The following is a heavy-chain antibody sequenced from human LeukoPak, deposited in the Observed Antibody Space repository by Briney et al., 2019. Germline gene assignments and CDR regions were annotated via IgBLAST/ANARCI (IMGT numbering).Heavy chain of an antibody. J-gene: IGHJ4*02. V-gene: IGHV1-58*01. D-gene: IGHD4-17*01. Sequence: SVTVSCTASGFTFTSFAVQWVRQARGQRLEWIGWIVVGSGNTNYAQKFQERVTITRDMSTSTAYMELSSLRSEDTAVYYCAAGRRSRYGDSAYWGQGTLVTVSS. CDR1: GFTFTSFA. CDR3: AAGRRSRYGDSAY. CDR2: IVVGSGNT.